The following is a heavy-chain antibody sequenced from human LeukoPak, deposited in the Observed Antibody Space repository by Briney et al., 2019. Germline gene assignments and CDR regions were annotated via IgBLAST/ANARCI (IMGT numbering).Heavy chain of an antibody. CDR2: ISGSGGST. CDR1: GFTFSSYA. J-gene: IGHJ4*02. D-gene: IGHD6-19*01. Sequence: GGSLRLSCAASGFTFSSYAMSWVRQAPGKGLGWVSAISGSGGSTYYADSVKGRFTISRDNSKNTLYLQMNSLRAEDTAVYYCAKTMEAWLALDYWGQGTLVTVSS. V-gene: IGHV3-23*01. CDR3: AKTMEAWLALDY.